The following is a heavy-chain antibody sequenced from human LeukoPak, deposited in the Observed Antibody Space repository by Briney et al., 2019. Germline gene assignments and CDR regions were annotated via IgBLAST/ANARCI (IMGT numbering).Heavy chain of an antibody. CDR1: GFTFSTYW. CDR2: ITHSGST. J-gene: IGHJ4*02. V-gene: IGHV4-34*08. D-gene: IGHD5-12*01. CDR3: APISGGYSDLDS. Sequence: GSLRLSCAASGFTFSTYWMSWVRQPPGKGLEWIGEITHSGSTNYSPSLKSRVTISLDTSKNHQFSLKLSSVTAADTAVYYCAPISGGYSDLDSWGQGTLVTVSS.